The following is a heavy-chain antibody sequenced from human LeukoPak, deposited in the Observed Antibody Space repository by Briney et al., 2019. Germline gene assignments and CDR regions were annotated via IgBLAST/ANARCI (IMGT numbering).Heavy chain of an antibody. J-gene: IGHJ4*02. CDR2: IKTDGSDK. D-gene: IGHD1-26*01. V-gene: IGHV3-7*01. CDR1: GFTFSNYW. CDR3: ARDGIVGALRGFFDY. Sequence: GGSLRLSCAASGFTFSNYWMSWVRQAPGKGPEWVGDIKTDGSDKYYVGSVKGRFTISRDNAKNSLYLQMNSLRAEDTAVYYCARDGIVGALRGFFDYWGQGTLVTVSS.